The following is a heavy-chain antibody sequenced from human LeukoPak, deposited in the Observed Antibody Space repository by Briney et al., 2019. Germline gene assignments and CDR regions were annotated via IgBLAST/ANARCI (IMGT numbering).Heavy chain of an antibody. CDR1: GGSISSYY. Sequence: PSETLSPTCTVSGGSISSYYWSWIRQPPGKGLEWIGYIYYSGSTNYNPSLKSRVTISVDTSKNQFSLKLSSVTAADTAVYYCARVPDATSNWFDPWGQGTLVTVSS. CDR2: IYYSGST. CDR3: ARVPDATSNWFDP. J-gene: IGHJ5*02. V-gene: IGHV4-59*01. D-gene: IGHD1-14*01.